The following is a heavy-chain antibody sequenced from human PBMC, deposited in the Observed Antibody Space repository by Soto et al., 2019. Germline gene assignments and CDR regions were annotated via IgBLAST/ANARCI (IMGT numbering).Heavy chain of an antibody. J-gene: IGHJ4*02. CDR3: AKSPTTTTVAY. CDR2: ISGGGYST. Sequence: GGSLRLSCLASGFTFSSYAMNWVRQAPGKGLEWVSGISGGGYSTNYADSVKGRFTISRDNSKNTLYLQMNSLRAEDAAIYYCAKSPTTTTVAYWGQGTLVTVSS. V-gene: IGHV3-23*01. CDR1: GFTFSSYA. D-gene: IGHD4-17*01.